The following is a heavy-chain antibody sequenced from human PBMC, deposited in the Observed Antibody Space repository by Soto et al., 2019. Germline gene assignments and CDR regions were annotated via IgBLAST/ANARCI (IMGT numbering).Heavy chain of an antibody. J-gene: IGHJ4*02. CDR2: IYSGGDT. V-gene: IGHV3-66*01. Sequence: GGSLRLSCAASGFTVSSNFMSWVRQAPGKGLEWVSVIYSGGDTYYVDSVKGRFTISRDNSKNTLYLQMNTLRAEDTAMYYCSRSTMIGLLSHWGQGALVTVSS. D-gene: IGHD3-22*01. CDR1: GFTVSSNF. CDR3: SRSTMIGLLSH.